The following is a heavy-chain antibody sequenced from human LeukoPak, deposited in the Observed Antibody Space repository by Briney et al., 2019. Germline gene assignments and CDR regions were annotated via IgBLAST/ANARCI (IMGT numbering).Heavy chain of an antibody. D-gene: IGHD6-13*01. CDR3: ARAYSSSWYGVY. J-gene: IGHJ4*02. CDR2: IFSDGTT. CDR1: GFTVSTNY. V-gene: IGHV3-53*01. Sequence: GGSLRLSCAASGFTVSTNYMSWVRQAPGRGLEWVSVIFSDGTTHYADSVKGRFTISRDNSKNTVYLQMNSLRAEDTAVYYCARAYSSSWYGVYWGQGTLVTVSS.